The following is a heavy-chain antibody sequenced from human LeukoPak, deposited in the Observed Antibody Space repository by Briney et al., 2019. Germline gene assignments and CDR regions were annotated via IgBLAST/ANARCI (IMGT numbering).Heavy chain of an antibody. J-gene: IGHJ1*01. CDR3: AAGEDLEYFQH. V-gene: IGHV3-30-3*01. CDR1: GFSFCSSA. CDR2: GSNK. Sequence: QPGGSLRLSCAASGFSFCSSAMHWVRQAPGKGLEWVADGSNKYYADPVKGRFTISRDNSKNTLYLQMNSLRAEDTAVYYCAAGEDLEYFQHWGQGTLVTVSS. D-gene: IGHD1-14*01.